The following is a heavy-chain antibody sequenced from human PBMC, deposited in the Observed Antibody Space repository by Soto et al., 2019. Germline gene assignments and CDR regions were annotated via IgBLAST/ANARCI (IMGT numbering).Heavy chain of an antibody. CDR2: INPNSGGT. CDR3: AKDGVGGFWARSQPGNWFDP. CDR1: RYTFPRYY. J-gene: IGHJ5*02. V-gene: IGHV1-2*04. D-gene: IGHD2-2*03. Sequence: SSVKVSCQASRYTFPRYYMHLVRQAPGQGLEGLGWINPNSGGTNYAQKFQGWVTMTRDKSLSTAYMELSRLRSDDTAVYYCAKDGVGGFWARSQPGNWFDPWGQGTLVTVSS.